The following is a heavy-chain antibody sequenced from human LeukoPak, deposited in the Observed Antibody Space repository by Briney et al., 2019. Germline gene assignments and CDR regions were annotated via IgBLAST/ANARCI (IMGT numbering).Heavy chain of an antibody. CDR3: ARPVGARGVAVPDY. D-gene: IGHD6-19*01. V-gene: IGHV4-39*01. Sequence: SETLSLTCTVSGGSISSRGYYWGWIRQPPGKGLEWIGSIYYSGSTYYNPSLKSRVTISVDTSKNQFSLKLSSVTAADTAVYYCARPVGARGVAVPDYWGQGTLVTVSS. CDR2: IYYSGST. J-gene: IGHJ4*02. CDR1: GGSISSRGYY.